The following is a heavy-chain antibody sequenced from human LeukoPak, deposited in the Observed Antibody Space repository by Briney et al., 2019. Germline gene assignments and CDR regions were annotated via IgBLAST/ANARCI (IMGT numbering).Heavy chain of an antibody. V-gene: IGHV1-2*02. CDR3: ARDDYGDYEYYYYYYKDV. D-gene: IGHD4-17*01. J-gene: IGHJ6*03. Sequence: ASVKVSCKASGYTFTGYYMHWVRQAPGQGLEWMGWINPNSGGTNYAQKFQGRVTMTRDTSISTAYMELSRLRSDDTAVYYCARDDYGDYEYYYYYYKDVWGKGTTVTVSS. CDR2: INPNSGGT. CDR1: GYTFTGYY.